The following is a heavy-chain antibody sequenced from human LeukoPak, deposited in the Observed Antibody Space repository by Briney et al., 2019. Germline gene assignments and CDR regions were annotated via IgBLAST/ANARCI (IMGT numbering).Heavy chain of an antibody. CDR2: ISWNSGSI. D-gene: IGHD3-3*01. CDR1: GFTFDDYA. CDR3: IFGVVIPPFDY. Sequence: GGSLRLSCAASGFTFDDYAMHWVRQAPGKGLEWVSGISWNSGSIGYADSVKGRFTISRDNAKNSLYLQMNSLRAEDMALYYTIFGVVIPPFDYWGQGTLVTVSS. J-gene: IGHJ4*02. V-gene: IGHV3-9*03.